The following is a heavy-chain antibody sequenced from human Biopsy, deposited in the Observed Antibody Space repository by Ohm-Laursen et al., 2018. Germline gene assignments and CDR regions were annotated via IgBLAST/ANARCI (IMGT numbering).Heavy chain of an antibody. D-gene: IGHD6-25*01. V-gene: IGHV1-18*01. CDR2: TSGYNGNT. Sequence: ASVKVSCKASGYKFTSYGMSWVRQAPGQGFEWMGRTSGYNGNTNYAQKFQGRITMTIDAATSTGYMDLRSLKSDDTAVYYCARIAAAGWDDYWGQGTLVTVSS. J-gene: IGHJ4*02. CDR3: ARIAAAGWDDY. CDR1: GYKFTSYG.